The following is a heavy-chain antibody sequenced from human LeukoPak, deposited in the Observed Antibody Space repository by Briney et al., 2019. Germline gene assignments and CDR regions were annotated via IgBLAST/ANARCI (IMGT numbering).Heavy chain of an antibody. V-gene: IGHV3-21*01. J-gene: IGHJ4*02. CDR2: ISSSSYI. D-gene: IGHD5-24*01. CDR1: GFTFSSYS. CDR3: ALGDGYNCFDY. Sequence: GGSLRLSCAASGFTFSSYSMNWVRQAPGKGREWVSSISSSSYIYYADSVKGRFTISRDNAKNSLYLQMNSLRAEDTAVYYCALGDGYNCFDYWGQGTLVTVSS.